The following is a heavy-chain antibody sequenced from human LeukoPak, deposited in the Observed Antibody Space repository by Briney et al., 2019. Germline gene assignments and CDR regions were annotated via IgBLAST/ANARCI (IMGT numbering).Heavy chain of an antibody. Sequence: SETLSLTCTVSGGSISSGGYYWSWIRQHPGKGLEWIGYIYYSGSTYYNPSLKSRVTISVDTSKNQFSLKLSSVTAADTAVYYCARRYYGSGSPPSDYFDYWGQGTLVTVSS. J-gene: IGHJ4*02. CDR1: GGSISSGGYY. CDR2: IYYSGST. V-gene: IGHV4-31*03. D-gene: IGHD3-10*01. CDR3: ARRYYGSGSPPSDYFDY.